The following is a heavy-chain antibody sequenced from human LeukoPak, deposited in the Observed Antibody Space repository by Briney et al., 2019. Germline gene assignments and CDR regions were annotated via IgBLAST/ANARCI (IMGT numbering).Heavy chain of an antibody. Sequence: PGGSLRLSCTASGFTVSNNYMSWVRQAPGKGLEWVSVIYAGGTTYYADSVKGRFTISRDNSRNTLYLQMNSLRAEDTAVYYCATAIDNWNYAFDCWGQGALVTVSS. D-gene: IGHD1-7*01. V-gene: IGHV3-53*01. J-gene: IGHJ4*02. CDR3: ATAIDNWNYAFDC. CDR2: IYAGGTT. CDR1: GFTVSNNY.